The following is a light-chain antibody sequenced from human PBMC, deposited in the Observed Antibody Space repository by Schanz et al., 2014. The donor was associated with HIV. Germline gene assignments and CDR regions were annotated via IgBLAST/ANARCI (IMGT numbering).Light chain of an antibody. CDR1: SGHSTYI. CDR3: ATWDSKALWV. J-gene: IGLJ3*02. CDR2: LEGSGTY. Sequence: QVVLTQSSSASASLGASVKLTCTLSSGHSTYIIAWHQQQPGKAPRYLMRLEGSGTYNQGSELPDRFSGSSSGADRYLTIYNLQSEDEDDYYCATWDSKALWVFGGGTKVTVL. V-gene: IGLV4-60*03.